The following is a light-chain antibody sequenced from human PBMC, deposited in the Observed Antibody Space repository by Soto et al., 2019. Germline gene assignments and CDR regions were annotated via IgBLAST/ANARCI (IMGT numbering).Light chain of an antibody. V-gene: IGKV3-15*01. CDR2: WAS. CDR3: QQYYSTPLT. Sequence: EIVLTQSPATLSLSPGERATLSCRASQSVSSYLAWYQHKPGQPPRLLIYWASTRESGVPDRFSGSGSGKDFTLTISSLQPEDVAVYYCQQYYSTPLTFGGGTKVEIK. J-gene: IGKJ4*01. CDR1: QSVSSY.